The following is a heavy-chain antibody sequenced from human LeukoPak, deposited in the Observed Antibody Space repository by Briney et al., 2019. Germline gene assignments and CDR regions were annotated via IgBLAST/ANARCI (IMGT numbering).Heavy chain of an antibody. CDR1: GGSISSSSYY. D-gene: IGHD2-2*01. CDR2: IYYSGST. V-gene: IGHV4-39*01. J-gene: IGHJ4*02. Sequence: PSETLSLTCTVSGGSISSSSYYWGWIRQPPGKGLEWIGSIYYSGSTYYNPSLKSRVTLSVDTSKNQLSLKLSSVTAADTAVYYCARHTLTSRGPFDYWGQGTLVTVSS. CDR3: ARHTLTSRGPFDY.